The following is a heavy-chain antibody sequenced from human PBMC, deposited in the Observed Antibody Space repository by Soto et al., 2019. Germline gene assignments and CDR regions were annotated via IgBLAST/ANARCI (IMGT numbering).Heavy chain of an antibody. V-gene: IGHV3-23*01. CDR1: GFTFSSYA. CDR3: GRGVNTATTGSDY. CDR2: ISGNGGST. Sequence: EVQLLESGGGLVQPGGALRLSCAASGFTFSSYAMNWVRQAPGKGLEWVSAISGNGGSTYYADSVKGRFIISRDSSKNTLYLQMNILRAEDTAIYYCGRGVNTATTGSDYWGQGTLVTVSS. D-gene: IGHD4-17*01. J-gene: IGHJ4*02.